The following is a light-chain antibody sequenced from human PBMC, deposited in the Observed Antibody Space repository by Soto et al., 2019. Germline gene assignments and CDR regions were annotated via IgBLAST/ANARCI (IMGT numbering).Light chain of an antibody. CDR1: QSVSSSS. Sequence: DIVLTQSPGTLSLSPGERATLSCRASQSVSSSSLAWYQQKPGQAPRLFIYGASSRATGIPDRFSGSGSGTDFTLTISRLEPGDFAVYYCQHSGSSPWTFGQGTKVDIK. V-gene: IGKV3-20*01. CDR3: QHSGSSPWT. CDR2: GAS. J-gene: IGKJ1*01.